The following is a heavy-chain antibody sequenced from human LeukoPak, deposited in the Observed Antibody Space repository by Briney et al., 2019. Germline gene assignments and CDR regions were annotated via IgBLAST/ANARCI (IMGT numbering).Heavy chain of an antibody. CDR2: IYYSGST. CDR3: ARGREWEPKVFDY. V-gene: IGHV4-59*01. J-gene: IGHJ4*02. CDR1: GGSISGYY. D-gene: IGHD1-26*01. Sequence: IPSETLSLTCTVSGGSISGYYWSWIRQPPGRGLEWIGYIYYSGSTNYNPSLKSRVTISVDTSKNQFSLKLSSVTAADTAVYYCARGREWEPKVFDYWGQGTLVTVSS.